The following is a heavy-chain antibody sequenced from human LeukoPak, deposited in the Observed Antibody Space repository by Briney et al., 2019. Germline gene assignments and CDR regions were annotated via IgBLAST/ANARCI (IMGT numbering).Heavy chain of an antibody. D-gene: IGHD3-22*01. V-gene: IGHV1-2*02. CDR3: AKSCYDSSAVGCFDH. CDR2: INPNSGGT. CDR1: GYTFTGYY. J-gene: IGHJ4*02. Sequence: ASVKVSCKASGYTFTGYYMHWVRQAPGQGLEWMGWINPNSGGTNYAQKFQGRVTMTRDTSISTAYMELSRLRSDDTAVYYCAKSCYDSSAVGCFDHWGQGTLVTVSS.